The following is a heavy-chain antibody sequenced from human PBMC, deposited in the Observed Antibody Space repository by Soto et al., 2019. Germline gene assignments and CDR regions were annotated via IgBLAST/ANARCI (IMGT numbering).Heavy chain of an antibody. Sequence: QVQLQQFGAVLLKPSETLSLTCAVYGGSFSGYYWSWIRQPPGKGLECIGEINHSGSTNYNPSLKSRVTISVDTSKNQFSLKLSSVTAADTAVYYCARGMVTMVRGVIIIPDYYYYGMDVWGQGTTVTVSS. CDR1: GGSFSGYY. CDR2: INHSGST. J-gene: IGHJ6*02. CDR3: ARGMVTMVRGVIIIPDYYYYGMDV. D-gene: IGHD3-10*01. V-gene: IGHV4-34*01.